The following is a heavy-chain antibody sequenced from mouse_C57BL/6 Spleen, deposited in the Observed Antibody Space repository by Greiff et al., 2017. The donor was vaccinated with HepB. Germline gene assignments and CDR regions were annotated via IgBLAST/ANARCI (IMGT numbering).Heavy chain of an antibody. CDR2: IYPGSGST. J-gene: IGHJ3*01. Sequence: VQLQQPGAELVKPGASVKMSCKASGYTFTSYWITWVKQRPGQGLEWIGDIYPGSGSTNYNEKFKSKATLTVDTSSSTAYMQLSSLTSEDSAVYYGARDYGSSSWFAYWGQGTLVTVSA. V-gene: IGHV1-55*01. CDR3: ARDYGSSSWFAY. D-gene: IGHD1-1*01. CDR1: GYTFTSYW.